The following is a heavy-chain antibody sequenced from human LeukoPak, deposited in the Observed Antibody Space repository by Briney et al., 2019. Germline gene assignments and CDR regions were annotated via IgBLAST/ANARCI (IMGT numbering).Heavy chain of an antibody. CDR1: GYSISSGYY. CDR3: ARDGLKNLYNWFDP. CDR2: IYHSGST. D-gene: IGHD3/OR15-3a*01. V-gene: IGHV4-38-2*02. Sequence: SETLSLTCTVSGYSISSGYYWGWIRQPPGKGLEWFGSIYHSGSTSYNPSLKSRVTIPVDTSKNQFSLKLSSVTAADTAVYYCARDGLKNLYNWFDPWGQGTLVTVSS. J-gene: IGHJ5*02.